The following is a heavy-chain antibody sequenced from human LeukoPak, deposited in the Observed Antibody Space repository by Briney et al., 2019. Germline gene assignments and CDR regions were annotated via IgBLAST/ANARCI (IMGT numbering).Heavy chain of an antibody. D-gene: IGHD2-15*01. Sequence: ASVKVSCKASGYTFTNYDLHWVRHAPGQGLEWMGWFNPHSGGTNYAQKFQGRVTVTRDTSISTAFMELSRLRSDDTAVYYCAREKYSGTWDYWGQGTLVTVSS. J-gene: IGHJ4*02. CDR2: FNPHSGGT. CDR3: AREKYSGTWDY. CDR1: GYTFTNYD. V-gene: IGHV1-2*02.